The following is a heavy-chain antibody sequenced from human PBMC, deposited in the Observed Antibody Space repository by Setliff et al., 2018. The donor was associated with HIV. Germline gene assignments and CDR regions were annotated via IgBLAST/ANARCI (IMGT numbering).Heavy chain of an antibody. V-gene: IGHV4-4*08. D-gene: IGHD3-3*01. CDR3: ARCYYNFWSGYPLDYMDV. CDR2: IYTSGST. Sequence: ETLSLTCTVSGGSISSYYWSWIRQPPGKGLEWIGYIYTSGSTNYNPSLKSRVTMSVGTSKNQFSLKLSSVTAADTAVYYCARCYYNFWSGYPLDYMDVWGKGTTVTVSS. CDR1: GGSISSYY. J-gene: IGHJ6*03.